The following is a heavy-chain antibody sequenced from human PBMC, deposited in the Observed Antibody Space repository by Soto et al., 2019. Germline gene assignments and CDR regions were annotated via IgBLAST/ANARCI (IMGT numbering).Heavy chain of an antibody. CDR1: GFTFSSYG. V-gene: IGHV3-30-3*01. Sequence: QVQLVESGGGVVQPGRSLRLSCAASGFTFSSYGMHWVRQAPGKGLEWVAVISSDGSDKYYADSVKGRFTISRDNSENALYVQLNRMRAEDTALYYCARDRLYGAGLIDVWGQGTTVTVSS. CDR2: ISSDGSDK. CDR3: ARDRLYGAGLIDV. J-gene: IGHJ6*02. D-gene: IGHD3-10*01.